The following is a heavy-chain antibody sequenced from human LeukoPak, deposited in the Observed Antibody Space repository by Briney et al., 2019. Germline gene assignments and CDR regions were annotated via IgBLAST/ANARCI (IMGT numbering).Heavy chain of an antibody. CDR2: ISSSGSAI. D-gene: IGHD2-15*01. V-gene: IGHV3-48*03. Sequence: GGSLRLSCAASGFTFSSYEMNWVRQAPGKGLEWISYISSSGSAIYYADSVKGRFTISRDNAKNSLYLQMNSLRAEDTAVYYCARARYCSGGSCYYSAYYYYYMDVWGKGTTVTVSS. J-gene: IGHJ6*03. CDR3: ARARYCSGGSCYYSAYYYYYMDV. CDR1: GFTFSSYE.